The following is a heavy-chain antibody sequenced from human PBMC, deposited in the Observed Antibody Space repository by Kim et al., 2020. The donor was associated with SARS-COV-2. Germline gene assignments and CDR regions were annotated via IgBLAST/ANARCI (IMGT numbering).Heavy chain of an antibody. CDR3: AEGPDSNYAAS. CDR1: GLTSTSHW. D-gene: IGHD4-4*01. CDR2: INSDGSST. Sequence: GGSLRLSCAASGLTSTSHWMHWVRQAPGKGLVWVSRINSDGSSTNYADAVKGRFTISRDSAKNTLYLQMNSMRADDTAAYYWAEGPDSNYAASWGQGTVV. V-gene: IGHV3-74*01. J-gene: IGHJ5*02.